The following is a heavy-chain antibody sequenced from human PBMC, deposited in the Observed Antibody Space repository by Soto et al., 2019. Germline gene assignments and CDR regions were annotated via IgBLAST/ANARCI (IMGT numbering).Heavy chain of an antibody. Sequence: PGGSLRLSCAASGFTFSSYAMSWVRQAPGKGLEWVSAVSGSGGSTYYADSVKGRFTISRDNSKNTLYLQMNSLRAEDTAVYYCAKCLGDYYYGMDVWGQGTTVTVSS. CDR1: GFTFSSYA. CDR2: VSGSGGST. D-gene: IGHD3-16*01. CDR3: AKCLGDYYYGMDV. J-gene: IGHJ6*02. V-gene: IGHV3-23*01.